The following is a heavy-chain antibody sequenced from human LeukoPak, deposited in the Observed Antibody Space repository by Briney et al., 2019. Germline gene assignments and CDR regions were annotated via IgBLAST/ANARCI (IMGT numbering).Heavy chain of an antibody. Sequence: GGSLRLSCGASGFTFRTYAMSWVRQAPGKGLEWVSNISVGGTSTFYADSVKGRFTISRDNSKNMVYLQMNSLRADDTAVYYCAKDGTSSFYYYYYMDVWGKGTTVTVSS. CDR2: ISVGGTST. V-gene: IGHV3-23*01. CDR1: GFTFRTYA. D-gene: IGHD6-6*01. J-gene: IGHJ6*03. CDR3: AKDGTSSFYYYYYMDV.